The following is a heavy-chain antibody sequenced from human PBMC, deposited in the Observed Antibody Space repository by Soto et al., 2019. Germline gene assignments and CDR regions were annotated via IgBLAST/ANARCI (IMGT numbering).Heavy chain of an antibody. CDR2: IYYSGST. J-gene: IGHJ5*02. V-gene: IGHV4-31*03. Sequence: TMSLTCTVSGGSISSGVYYWSWHSKHPGKGLEWIGYIYYSGSTYYNPSLKSRVTISVDTSKNQFSLKLSSVTAADTAVYYCARGLDDFWSGYPESMVNWFDPWAREPWSPSP. D-gene: IGHD3-3*01. CDR1: GGSISSGVYY. CDR3: ARGLDDFWSGYPESMVNWFDP.